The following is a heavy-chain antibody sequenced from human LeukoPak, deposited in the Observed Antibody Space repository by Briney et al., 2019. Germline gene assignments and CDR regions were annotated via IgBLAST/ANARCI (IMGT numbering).Heavy chain of an antibody. J-gene: IGHJ4*02. CDR2: IIPIFGTA. V-gene: IGHV1-69*01. Sequence: SVKVSCKASGGTFSSYAISWVRQAPGQGLEWMGGIIPIFGTANYAQKFQGRVTIAADESTSTAYMELSSLRSEDTAVYYCARGDDGGYVSRLDHWGQGTLVTVSS. D-gene: IGHD5-12*01. CDR1: GGTFSSYA. CDR3: ARGDDGGYVSRLDH.